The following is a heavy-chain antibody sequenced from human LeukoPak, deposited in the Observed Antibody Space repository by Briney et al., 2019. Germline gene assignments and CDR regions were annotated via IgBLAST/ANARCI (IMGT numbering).Heavy chain of an antibody. D-gene: IGHD6-13*01. V-gene: IGHV4-39*01. CDR2: IYYSGST. CDR1: GGSISSSSYY. J-gene: IGHJ4*02. CDR3: ARRPGYSSSWHFDY. Sequence: SETLSLTCTVSGGSISSSSYYWGWIRQPPGKGLEWIGSIYYSGSTYYNPSLKSRVTISVDTSKNQFSLKLSSVTAADTAVYYCARRPGYSSSWHFDYWGQGTLVTVSS.